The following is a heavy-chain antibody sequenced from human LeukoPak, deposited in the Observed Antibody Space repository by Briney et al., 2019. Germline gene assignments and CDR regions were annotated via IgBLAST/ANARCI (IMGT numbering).Heavy chain of an antibody. V-gene: IGHV4-59*01. CDR1: GGSIGSYY. Sequence: SETLSLTCTVSGGSIGSYYWSWIRQPPGKGLEWIGYIYYSGSTNYNPSLKSRVTISVDTSKNQFSLKLSSVTAADTAVYYCARGADLEMATITDYYYMDVWGKGTTVTVSS. J-gene: IGHJ6*03. CDR2: IYYSGST. D-gene: IGHD5-24*01. CDR3: ARGADLEMATITDYYYMDV.